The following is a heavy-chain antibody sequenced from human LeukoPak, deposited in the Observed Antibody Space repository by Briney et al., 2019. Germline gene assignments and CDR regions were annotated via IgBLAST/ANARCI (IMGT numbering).Heavy chain of an antibody. D-gene: IGHD3-22*01. Sequence: GASVKVSCKAAGGSFSSYDISWVRQAPGQGLEWMGGIIPIFGTANYAQKFQGRVTITADESTSTAYMELSSLRSEDTAVYYCARQEALYDSGGYYPPDYWGQGTLVTVSS. CDR1: GGSFSSYD. CDR3: ARQEALYDSGGYYPPDY. CDR2: IIPIFGTA. J-gene: IGHJ4*02. V-gene: IGHV1-69*13.